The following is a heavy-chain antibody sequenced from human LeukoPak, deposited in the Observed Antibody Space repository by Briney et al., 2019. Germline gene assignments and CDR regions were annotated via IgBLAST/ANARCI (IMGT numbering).Heavy chain of an antibody. CDR2: MNPNSGNT. J-gene: IGHJ6*02. CDR1: GYTFTSYD. CDR3: ARSPIFGVVSIWAERDYYYGMDV. Sequence: ASVKVSCKASGYTFTSYDINWVRQATGQGLEWMGWMNPNSGNTGYAQKFQGRVTMTRNTSISTAYMELSSLRSEDTAVYYCARSPIFGVVSIWAERDYYYGMDVWGQGTTVTVSS. D-gene: IGHD3-3*01. V-gene: IGHV1-8*01.